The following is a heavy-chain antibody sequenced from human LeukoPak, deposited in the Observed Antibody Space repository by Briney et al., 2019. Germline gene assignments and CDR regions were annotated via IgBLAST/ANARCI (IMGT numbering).Heavy chain of an antibody. CDR2: IYHSGST. Sequence: SETLSLTCTVSGGSISSGDYYWSWIRQPPGKGLEWIGYIYHSGSTYYNPSLKSRVTISVDTSKNQFSLKLSSVTAADTAVYYCAREVNSSGYYSSFDIWGQGTMVTVSS. CDR3: AREVNSSGYYSSFDI. D-gene: IGHD3-22*01. V-gene: IGHV4-30-4*08. J-gene: IGHJ3*02. CDR1: GGSISSGDYY.